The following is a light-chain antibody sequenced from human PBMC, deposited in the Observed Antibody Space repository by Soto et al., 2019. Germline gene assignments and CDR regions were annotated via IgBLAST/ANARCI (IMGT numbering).Light chain of an antibody. J-gene: IGKJ1*01. CDR2: GAS. CDR1: QSVTDNY. Sequence: EIVLTQSPATLSLSPGARATLSCRASQSVTDNYLAWYQQKPGQAPRLVISGASRRTSGIQDRFSASGSGTDFTLTISRLEPEDFAVYYCQQDTGAPLTFGQGTKVEIK. V-gene: IGKV3-20*01. CDR3: QQDTGAPLT.